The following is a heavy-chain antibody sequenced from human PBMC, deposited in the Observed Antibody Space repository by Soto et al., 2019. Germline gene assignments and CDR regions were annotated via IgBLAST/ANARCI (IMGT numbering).Heavy chain of an antibody. D-gene: IGHD2-15*01. Sequence: EVQLLESGGGLVQPGGSLRLSCAASGCTFSSYAMSWVRQAPGKGLEWVSAISGSGGSTYYADSVKGRFTISRDNSKNKLYLQMNSLRAEDTAVYYCAAYCSGGSCYPYWGQGTLVTVSS. CDR1: GCTFSSYA. J-gene: IGHJ4*02. CDR3: AAYCSGGSCYPY. CDR2: ISGSGGST. V-gene: IGHV3-23*01.